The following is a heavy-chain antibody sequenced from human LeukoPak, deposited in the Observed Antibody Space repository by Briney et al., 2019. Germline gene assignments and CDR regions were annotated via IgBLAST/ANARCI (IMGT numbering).Heavy chain of an antibody. CDR2: IYYSGST. J-gene: IGHJ3*02. D-gene: IGHD1-26*01. V-gene: IGHV4-59*01. CDR3: ARETRGSHGAFDI. CDR1: GGSISSYY. Sequence: SETLSLTCTVSGGSISSYYWSWIRQPPGKGLEWIGYIYYSGSTNYNPSLKSRLTISVDTSKNQFSLKLSSVTAADTAVYYCARETRGSHGAFDIWGQGTMVTVSS.